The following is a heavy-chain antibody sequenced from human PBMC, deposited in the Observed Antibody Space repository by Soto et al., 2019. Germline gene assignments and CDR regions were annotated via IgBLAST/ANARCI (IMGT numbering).Heavy chain of an antibody. CDR2: INPNSGGT. V-gene: IGHV1-2*02. CDR3: AKDRLVVYATGPMGFDY. D-gene: IGHD2-8*01. CDR1: GYAFTGYY. J-gene: IGHJ4*02. Sequence: XSAKVSFKASGYAFTGYYMHWVRQAPGQGLEWMGWINPNSGGTNYAQKFQGRVTMTKNTLYLQMNSLRAEDTAVYYCAKDRLVVYATGPMGFDYWGQGTLVTVSS.